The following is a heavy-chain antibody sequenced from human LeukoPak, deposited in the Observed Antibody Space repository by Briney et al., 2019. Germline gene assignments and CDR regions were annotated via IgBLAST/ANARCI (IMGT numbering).Heavy chain of an antibody. CDR3: ARGYCSGGSCLNFDY. Sequence: SETLSLTCTVSGGSISSSSYYWGWIRQPPGKGLEWIGSIYYSGSTYYNPSLKSRVTISVDTSKNQFSLKLSSVTAADTAVYYCARGYCSGGSCLNFDYWGQGTLVTVSS. V-gene: IGHV4-39*07. D-gene: IGHD2-15*01. CDR2: IYYSGST. J-gene: IGHJ4*02. CDR1: GGSISSSSYY.